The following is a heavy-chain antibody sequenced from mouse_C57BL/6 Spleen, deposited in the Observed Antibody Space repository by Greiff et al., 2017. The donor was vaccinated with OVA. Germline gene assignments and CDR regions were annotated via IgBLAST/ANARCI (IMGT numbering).Heavy chain of an antibody. J-gene: IGHJ3*01. CDR1: GFTFSSYA. CDR3: GLYEGFAY. D-gene: IGHD6-1*01. V-gene: IGHV5-4*03. CDR2: ISDGGSYT. Sequence: EVKVVESGGGLVKPGGSLKLSCAASGFTFSSYAMSWVRQTPEKRLEWVATISDGGSYTYYPDNVKGRFTISRDNAKNNLYLQMSHLKSEDTAMYYCGLYEGFAYWGQGTLVTVSA.